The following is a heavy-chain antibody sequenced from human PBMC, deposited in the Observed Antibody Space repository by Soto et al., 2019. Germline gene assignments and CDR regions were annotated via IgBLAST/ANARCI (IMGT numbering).Heavy chain of an antibody. CDR1: VFTFSSFA. Sequence: EVQLWESGGGLVQPGGSLRLSCAASVFTFSSFALSWVRQAPGKGLEWVSAISGSGGDTDYTASVKGWFTISRDNSKNTLYLQMNSLRADDTAVYYCAGPGYSSQDYWGQGTLVTVSS. D-gene: IGHD5-18*01. CDR3: AGPGYSSQDY. CDR2: ISGSGGDT. J-gene: IGHJ4*02. V-gene: IGHV3-23*01.